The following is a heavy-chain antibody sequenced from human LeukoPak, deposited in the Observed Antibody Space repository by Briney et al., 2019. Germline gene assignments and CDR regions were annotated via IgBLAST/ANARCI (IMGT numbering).Heavy chain of an antibody. V-gene: IGHV1-69*05. D-gene: IGHD6-13*01. Sequence: SVKVSCKASGGTFSSYAISWVRQAPGQGLEWMGGIIPIFGTANHAQKFQGRVTITTDESTSTAYMELSSLRSEDTAVYYCASDNRIAAARGAYNLDYWGQGTLVTVSS. CDR3: ASDNRIAAARGAYNLDY. J-gene: IGHJ4*02. CDR1: GGTFSSYA. CDR2: IIPIFGTA.